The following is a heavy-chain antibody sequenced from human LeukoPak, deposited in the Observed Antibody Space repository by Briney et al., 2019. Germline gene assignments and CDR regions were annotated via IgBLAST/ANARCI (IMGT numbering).Heavy chain of an antibody. CDR3: AREGTGTTYFDY. Sequence: GGSLRLSCAASGFTFSSYGMSWVRQAPGKGLEWVSYISSSGSDIYYADSVKGRFTISRDNAKNSLYLQMNSLRAEDTAVYYCAREGTGTTYFDYWGQGTLVTVSS. CDR1: GFTFSSYG. CDR2: ISSSGSDI. J-gene: IGHJ4*02. V-gene: IGHV3-21*05. D-gene: IGHD1-7*01.